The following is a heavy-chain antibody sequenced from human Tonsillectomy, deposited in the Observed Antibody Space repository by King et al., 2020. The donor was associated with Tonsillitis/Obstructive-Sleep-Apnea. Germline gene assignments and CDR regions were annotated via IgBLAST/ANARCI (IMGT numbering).Heavy chain of an antibody. D-gene: IGHD5-24*01. CDR3: ARDGYNLGEGGNWFDP. CDR2: IYYSGSN. J-gene: IGHJ5*02. V-gene: IGHV4-39*02. Sequence: QLQESGPGLVKPSETLSLTCTVSGGSISSSSYYWGWIRQPPGKGLEWIGTIYYSGSNYYNPSLKSRVTISVDTSKNHFSLKLSAVTAAGTSVYYCARDGYNLGEGGNWFDPGGQGTLVTVSS. CDR1: GGSISSSSYY.